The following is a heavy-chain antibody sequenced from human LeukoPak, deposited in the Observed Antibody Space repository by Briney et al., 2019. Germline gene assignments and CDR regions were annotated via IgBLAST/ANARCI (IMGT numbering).Heavy chain of an antibody. CDR3: ARQAVAVVGYWYFDL. CDR2: ISAYNGNT. V-gene: IGHV1-18*01. CDR1: GYTFTSYG. D-gene: IGHD6-19*01. J-gene: IGHJ2*01. Sequence: ASVKVSCKASGYTFTSYGISWVRQAPGRGLEWMGWISAYNGNTNYAQKLQGRVTMTTDTSTSTAYMELSRLRSDDTAVYYCARQAVAVVGYWYFDLWGRGTLVTVSS.